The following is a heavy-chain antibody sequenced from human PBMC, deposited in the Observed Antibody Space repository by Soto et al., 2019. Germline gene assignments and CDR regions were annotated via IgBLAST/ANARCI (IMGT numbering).Heavy chain of an antibody. CDR2: ISYDGSNK. CDR3: AGAPSYSYASIDY. D-gene: IGHD2-21*01. Sequence: QVQLVESGGGVVQPGRSLRLSCAASGFTFSSYAMHWVRQAPGKGLEWVAVISYDGSNKYYADSVKGRFTISRDNSKNTLYLQMNSLRAEDTAVYYCAGAPSYSYASIDYWGQGTLVTVSS. J-gene: IGHJ4*02. V-gene: IGHV3-30-3*01. CDR1: GFTFSSYA.